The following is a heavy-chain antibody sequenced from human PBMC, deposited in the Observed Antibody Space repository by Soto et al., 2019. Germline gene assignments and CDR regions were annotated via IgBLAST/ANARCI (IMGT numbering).Heavy chain of an antibody. J-gene: IGHJ4*02. CDR3: ATSGGGWYLY. Sequence: QVQLVQSGAEVKKPGASVKVSCKASGYTFSSYDINWVRQATGQGLEWMGWLNPNSGDTGYAQKFQGRVTLTRNTSXNTXYXEXXXLTSDDTAVYYCATSGGGWYLYWGQGTLVTVSS. D-gene: IGHD6-19*01. CDR1: GYTFSSYD. CDR2: LNPNSGDT. V-gene: IGHV1-8*01.